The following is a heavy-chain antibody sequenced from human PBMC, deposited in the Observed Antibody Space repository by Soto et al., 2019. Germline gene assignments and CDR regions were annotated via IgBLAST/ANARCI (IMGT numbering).Heavy chain of an antibody. CDR2: IIPIFGTA. J-gene: IGHJ6*02. Sequence: ASVKVSCKVSGGTFSSYAISWVRQAPGQGLEWMGGIIPIFGTANYAQKFQGRVTITADESTSTAYMELSSLRSEDTAVYYCARWAGRYYYGMDVWGQGTTVTVSS. V-gene: IGHV1-69*13. CDR3: ARWAGRYYYGMDV. CDR1: GGTFSSYA.